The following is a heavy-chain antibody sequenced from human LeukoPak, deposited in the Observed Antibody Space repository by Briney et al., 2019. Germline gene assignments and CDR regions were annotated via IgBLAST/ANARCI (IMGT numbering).Heavy chain of an antibody. V-gene: IGHV3-53*01. D-gene: IGHD6-19*01. CDR3: ARGAVAGTAAFDY. J-gene: IGHJ4*02. CDR1: GLHVSSNY. CDR2: IYSGGST. Sequence: PGGSLRLSCAASGLHVSSNYMSWVRQAPGKGLEWVSVIYSGGSTYYADSVKGRFTISRDNSKNTLYLQMNSLRAEDTAVYYCARGAVAGTAAFDYWGQGTLVTVSS.